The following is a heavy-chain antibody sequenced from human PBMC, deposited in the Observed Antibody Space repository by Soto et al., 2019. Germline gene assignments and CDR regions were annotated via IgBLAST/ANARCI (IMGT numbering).Heavy chain of an antibody. CDR2: ISYDGSNK. V-gene: IGHV3-30-3*01. CDR1: GFTFSSYA. J-gene: IGHJ4*02. D-gene: IGHD6-13*01. CDR3: ARWQQGCDWPS. Sequence: QVQLVESGGGVVQPGRSLRLSCAASGFTFSSYAMHWVRQAPGKGLEWVAVISYDGSNKYYADSVKGRFTISRDNSKNALDRQMNGLRAGDRAVSSCARWQQGCDWPSCGQGALVTVSS.